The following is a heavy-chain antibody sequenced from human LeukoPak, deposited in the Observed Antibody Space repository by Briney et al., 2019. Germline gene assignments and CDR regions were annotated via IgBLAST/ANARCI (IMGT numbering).Heavy chain of an antibody. CDR2: IYYSGST. D-gene: IGHD3-9*01. J-gene: IGHJ3*02. Sequence: SETLSLTCTVSGGSISSGGYYWSWIRQHPGKGLEWIGYIYYSGSTYYNPSLKSRVTISVDTSKNQFSLKLSSVTAADTAVYYCARGDWDDAFDIWGQGTMVTVSS. CDR1: GGSISSGGYY. V-gene: IGHV4-31*03. CDR3: ARGDWDDAFDI.